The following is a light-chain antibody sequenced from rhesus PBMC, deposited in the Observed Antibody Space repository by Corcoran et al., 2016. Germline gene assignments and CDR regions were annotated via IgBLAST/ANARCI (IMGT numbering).Light chain of an antibody. CDR2: GAS. J-gene: IGKJ2*01. Sequence: EIVMTQSPATLSLSPGDTATISCRTSQSVSIYLAWYQQKPGQAPRLPIYGASSRATGIPDRFRGSGSGTDCTLTISSLEPEDFAVYYCQATSHLYSFGQGTKVEIK. V-gene: IGKV3-31*02. CDR3: QATSHLYS. CDR1: QSVSIY.